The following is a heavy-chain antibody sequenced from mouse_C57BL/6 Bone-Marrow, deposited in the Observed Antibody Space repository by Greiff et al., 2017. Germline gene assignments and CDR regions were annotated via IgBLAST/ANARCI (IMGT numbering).Heavy chain of an antibody. Sequence: EVMLVESEGGLVQPGSSMKLSCTASGFTFSDYYMAWVRQVPEKGLEWVANINYDGSSTYYLDSLKSRFIISRDNAKNILYLQMSSLKSEDTATYYCARATVVAKGWYFDVWGTGTTVTVSS. CDR1: GFTFSDYY. D-gene: IGHD1-1*01. CDR3: ARATVVAKGWYFDV. J-gene: IGHJ1*03. V-gene: IGHV5-16*01. CDR2: INYDGSST.